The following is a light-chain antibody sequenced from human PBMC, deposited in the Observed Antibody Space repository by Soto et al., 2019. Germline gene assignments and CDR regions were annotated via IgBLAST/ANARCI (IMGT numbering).Light chain of an antibody. CDR3: SSYTSGSTYV. Sequence: QSVLTQPASVSGAPVQASSLFCTGNSSDVGGYNYVSWYQQHPGKAPKLMIYDVSNRPSGVSNRFSGSKSGNTASLTISGLQAEDEADYYCSSYTSGSTYVFGTGTKVTVL. V-gene: IGLV2-14*01. J-gene: IGLJ1*01. CDR1: SSDVGGYNY. CDR2: DVS.